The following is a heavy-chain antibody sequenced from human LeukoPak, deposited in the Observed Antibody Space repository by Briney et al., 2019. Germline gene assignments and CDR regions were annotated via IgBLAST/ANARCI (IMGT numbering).Heavy chain of an antibody. Sequence: PGGSLRLSCAASGFTFNDYYMSWIRQAPGKGLEWVSYISSSGSTIYYADSVKGRFTISRDNAKNSLYLQMNSLRAEDTAVYYCARGILWFGELPDYYYYMDVWGKGTTVTVSS. CDR1: GFTFNDYY. CDR3: ARGILWFGELPDYYYYMDV. J-gene: IGHJ6*03. D-gene: IGHD3-10*01. CDR2: ISSSGSTI. V-gene: IGHV3-11*04.